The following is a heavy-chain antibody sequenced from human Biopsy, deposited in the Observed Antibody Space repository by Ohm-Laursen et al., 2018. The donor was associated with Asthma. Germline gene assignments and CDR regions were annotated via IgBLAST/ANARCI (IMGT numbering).Heavy chain of an antibody. CDR3: ARTIRLEDFLAGSFTSYLDN. CDR2: VYWIDAK. J-gene: IGHJ4*01. CDR1: GFSLKIGAVG. V-gene: IGHV2-5*01. D-gene: IGHD3/OR15-3a*01. Sequence: PTQTLTLTCTFSGFSLKIGAVGEGWIRQPPEKAPACLAVVYWIDAKYYSPSLRNRLTVSKDTSRNRVVLAMTNMEPRDTATYFCARTIRLEDFLAGSFTSYLDNWDLGTLVPVS.